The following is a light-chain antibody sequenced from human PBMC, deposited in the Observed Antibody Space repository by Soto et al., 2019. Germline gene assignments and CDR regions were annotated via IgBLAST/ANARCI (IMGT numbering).Light chain of an antibody. J-gene: IGKJ1*01. CDR2: DAS. CDR1: QSVRGSY. CDR3: QQYGYLPGW. Sequence: EIVLTQSPGTLSLSPGERATLSCRASQSVRGSYLGWYQQKPGQAPRLLIYDASRRATGIPDRFSGSGSGTDFPFSISRLEPVDCAMYYCQQYGYLPGWFGQGTKVEIK. V-gene: IGKV3-20*01.